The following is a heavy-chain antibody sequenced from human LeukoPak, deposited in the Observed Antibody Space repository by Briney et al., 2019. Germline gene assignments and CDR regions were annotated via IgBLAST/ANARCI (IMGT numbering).Heavy chain of an antibody. D-gene: IGHD3-22*01. J-gene: IGHJ4*02. CDR3: ATDRREEPSNYDRNRFAY. Sequence: GGPLRLSCVASGFTLNHYWMHCVRQAPGGGLEGVANIREYGSEKNYVDSVKGRFTISRDNAKNSLYLQMNNLRAEDTAVYYCATDRREEPSNYDRNRFAYWGQGTLVTVSS. CDR2: IREYGSEK. V-gene: IGHV3-7*05. CDR1: GFTLNHYW.